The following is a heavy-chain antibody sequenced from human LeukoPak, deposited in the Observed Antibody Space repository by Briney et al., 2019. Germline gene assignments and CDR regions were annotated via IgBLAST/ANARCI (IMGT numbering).Heavy chain of an antibody. CDR3: AKHDRSGYYYFDY. CDR1: GFTFSSYV. CDR2: ISDSGGST. Sequence: GGSLRLSCAASGFTFSSYVMSWVRQAPGKGLEWVSAISDSGGSTYYADSMKGRFTISRDNSKNTLYLQMNGLRDEDTAVYYCAKHDRSGYYYFDYWGQGTLVTVSS. V-gene: IGHV3-23*01. D-gene: IGHD3-22*01. J-gene: IGHJ4*02.